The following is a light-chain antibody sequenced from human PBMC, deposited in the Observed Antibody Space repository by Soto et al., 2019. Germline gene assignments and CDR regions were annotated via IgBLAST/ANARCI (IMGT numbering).Light chain of an antibody. V-gene: IGLV3-21*04. CDR1: NIGSKS. Sequence: SYELTQPPSVSVAPGKTARITCGGNNIGSKSVHWYQQEPGQAPVLVIYYDSDRPSGIPERFSGSNSGNTATLTISRVEAGDEADYYCQVWDSSSAVFGGGTQLTVL. CDR2: YDS. J-gene: IGLJ7*01. CDR3: QVWDSSSAV.